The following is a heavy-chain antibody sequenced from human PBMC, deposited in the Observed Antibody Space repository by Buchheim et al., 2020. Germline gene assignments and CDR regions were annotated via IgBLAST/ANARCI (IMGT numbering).Heavy chain of an antibody. Sequence: QVQLVQSGAEVKKPGASVKFSCKASGYTFTSYYMHWVRQPPGQGLEWMGIINPSGGSPTYAQKFQGRVTMTRDPSTTTVYMELSSLRSEDTAVYYCARVGSSGWSYFDYWGQGTL. J-gene: IGHJ4*02. V-gene: IGHV1-46*01. CDR3: ARVGSSGWSYFDY. D-gene: IGHD6-19*01. CDR2: INPSGGSP. CDR1: GYTFTSYY.